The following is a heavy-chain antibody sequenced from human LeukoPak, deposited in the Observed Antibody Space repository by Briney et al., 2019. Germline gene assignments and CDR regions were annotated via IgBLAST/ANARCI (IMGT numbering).Heavy chain of an antibody. CDR3: AREVAVTGTPSLDN. Sequence: GGSLRLSCAASGFTFRSYEMNWVRQAPGKGLEWVSYISSSGSTIYCADSVRGRFTLSRDNAKNSLYLQMNSLRVEDTAIYYCAREVAVTGTPSLDNWGQGTLVTVSS. V-gene: IGHV3-48*03. CDR2: ISSSGSTI. D-gene: IGHD6-19*01. J-gene: IGHJ4*02. CDR1: GFTFRSYE.